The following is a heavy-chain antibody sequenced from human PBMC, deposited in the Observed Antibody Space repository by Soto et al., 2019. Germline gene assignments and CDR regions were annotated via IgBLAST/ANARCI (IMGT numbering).Heavy chain of an antibody. CDR1: GFTFSSYA. V-gene: IGHV3-23*01. D-gene: IGHD2-15*01. CDR2: ISGSGGST. Sequence: GGSLRLSCAASGFTFSSYAMSWVRQAPGKGLEWVSAISGSGGSTYYADSVKGRFTISRDNSKNTLYLQMNSLRAEDTAVYYCANDIVPPTVDIVVVVAAYNWFDPWGQGTLVTVSS. J-gene: IGHJ5*02. CDR3: ANDIVPPTVDIVVVVAAYNWFDP.